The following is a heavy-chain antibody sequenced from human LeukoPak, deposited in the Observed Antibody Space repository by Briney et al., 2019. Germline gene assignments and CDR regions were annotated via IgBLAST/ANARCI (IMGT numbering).Heavy chain of an antibody. D-gene: IGHD2-21*02. J-gene: IGHJ4*02. CDR1: GFTFSSYG. CDR2: ISGSGGST. CDR3: AKEYRESGRLAYCGGDCYSAPGY. Sequence: PGGSLRLSCAASGFTFSSYGMSWVRQAPGKGLEWVSAISGSGGSTYYADSVKGRFTISRDNSKNTLYLQMNSLRAEDTAVYYCAKEYRESGRLAYCGGDCYSAPGYWGQGTLVTVSS. V-gene: IGHV3-23*01.